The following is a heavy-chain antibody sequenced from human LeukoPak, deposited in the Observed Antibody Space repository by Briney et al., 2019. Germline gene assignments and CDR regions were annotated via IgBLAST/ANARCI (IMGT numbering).Heavy chain of an antibody. D-gene: IGHD4-23*01. Sequence: SETLSLTCTVSGGSISSHYWAWLRQPPGKGLEWIGRMFFTGDTNYNPSLKSRVTISVDHSKNQFSLKLTSVTAADTAVYYCAKEGNDYGANSIDYWGRGTLVTVSS. V-gene: IGHV4-59*11. CDR3: AKEGNDYGANSIDY. J-gene: IGHJ4*02. CDR2: MFFTGDT. CDR1: GGSISSHY.